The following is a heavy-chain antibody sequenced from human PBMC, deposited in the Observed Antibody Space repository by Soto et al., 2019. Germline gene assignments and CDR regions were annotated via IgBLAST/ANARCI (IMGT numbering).Heavy chain of an antibody. J-gene: IGHJ6*03. CDR3: ATRGSYYDGDYYYYYMDV. CDR1: GYTLTELS. V-gene: IGHV1-24*01. CDR2: FDPEDGET. D-gene: IGHD1-26*01. Sequence: ASVKVSCKVSGYTLTELSMHWVRQAPGKGLEWMGGFDPEDGETIYAQKFQGRVTMTEDTSTDTAYMELSSLRSEDTAVYYCATRGSYYDGDYYYYYMDVWGKGTTVTVSS.